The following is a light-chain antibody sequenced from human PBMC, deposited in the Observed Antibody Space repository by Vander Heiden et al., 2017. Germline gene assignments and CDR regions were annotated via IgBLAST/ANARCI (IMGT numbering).Light chain of an antibody. J-gene: IGLJ1*01. CDR1: ALPKQY. V-gene: IGLV3-25*03. CDR3: QSADSSGTYV. Sequence: SYELTHPPSVSVSPGQTARITCSGDALPKQYAYWYQQQPGQAPVLVIYEDSERPSGIPERFSGSSSGTTVTLTISGVQAEDEADYYCQSADSSGTYVFGTGTKVTVL. CDR2: EDS.